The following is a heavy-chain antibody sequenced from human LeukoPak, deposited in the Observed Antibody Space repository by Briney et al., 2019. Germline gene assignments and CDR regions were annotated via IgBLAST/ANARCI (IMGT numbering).Heavy chain of an antibody. Sequence: PGRSLRLSCAASGFTFSTYDMSWVRQAPGKGLEWVSAISGSGYSTYYADSVKGRFTISRDNSKNTLYLQMDSLRADDTAVYYCAKERGTDYYYYMDVWGKGTTVTVSS. D-gene: IGHD3/OR15-3a*01. CDR3: AKERGTDYYYYMDV. CDR1: GFTFSTYD. J-gene: IGHJ6*03. CDR2: ISGSGYST. V-gene: IGHV3-23*01.